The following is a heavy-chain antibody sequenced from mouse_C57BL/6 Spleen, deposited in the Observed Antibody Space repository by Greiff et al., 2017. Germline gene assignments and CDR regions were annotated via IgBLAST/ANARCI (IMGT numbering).Heavy chain of an antibody. CDR2: IYPGDGDT. D-gene: IGHD2-10*02. J-gene: IGHJ1*03. CDR3: GRGYGNYGYFDV. Sequence: LVESGAELVKPGASVKISCKDSGYAFSSYWMNWVKQRPGKGLEWIGQIYPGDGDTNYNGKFKGKATLTADKYTSTAYMQRSSMTAEDSAVYCGGRGYGNYGYFDVWGTGTTVTVSS. CDR1: GYAFSSYW. V-gene: IGHV1-80*01.